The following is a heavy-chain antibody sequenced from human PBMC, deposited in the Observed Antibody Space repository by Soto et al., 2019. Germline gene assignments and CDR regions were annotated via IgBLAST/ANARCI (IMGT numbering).Heavy chain of an antibody. D-gene: IGHD3-9*01. Sequence: QVQLVESGGGVVQPGRSLRLSCAASGFTFNTMAMHWVRQAPGKGLEWVAVIWFDGSGQYYADSVKGRFTVSRDNSKSTLYLQMNNARVDDTAVYYCGTGRSGGSLDWSSPGVYWGQGTLVTVSS. J-gene: IGHJ1*01. CDR1: GFTFNTMA. CDR3: GTGRSGGSLDWSSPGVY. V-gene: IGHV3-33*03. CDR2: IWFDGSGQ.